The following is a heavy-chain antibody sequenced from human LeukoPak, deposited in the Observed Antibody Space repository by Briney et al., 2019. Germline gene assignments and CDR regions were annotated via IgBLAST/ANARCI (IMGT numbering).Heavy chain of an antibody. Sequence: SHTLSLTCAISGDSVSSNSAALNWIRQSPSRGLEWLGRTYYRSKWYNDYAVSVKSRITINPDTSKNQFSLQLNSVTPEDTAVYYCAIETRRWFDPWGQGTLVTVSS. CDR3: AIETRRWFDP. J-gene: IGHJ5*02. D-gene: IGHD1-7*01. CDR2: TYYRSKWYN. CDR1: GDSVSSNSAA. V-gene: IGHV6-1*01.